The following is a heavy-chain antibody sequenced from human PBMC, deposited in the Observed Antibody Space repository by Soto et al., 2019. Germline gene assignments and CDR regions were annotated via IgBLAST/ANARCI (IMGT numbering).Heavy chain of an antibody. Sequence: QVQLVEFGGGVVQPGRSLRLSCAASGFTFINYGFHWVRQAPGKGLEWVAVIWFDGSQKYYVDSVKGRFTISRDNSKNPLYLQMDSLRADDSAVYYGARDIGVTDYRRDYWGQGTLVTVSS. CDR2: IWFDGSQK. V-gene: IGHV3-33*01. CDR1: GFTFINYG. CDR3: ARDIGVTDYRRDY. D-gene: IGHD2-21*02. J-gene: IGHJ4*02.